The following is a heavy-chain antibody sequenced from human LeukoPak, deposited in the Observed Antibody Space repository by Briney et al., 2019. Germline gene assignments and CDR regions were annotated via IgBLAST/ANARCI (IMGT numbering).Heavy chain of an antibody. V-gene: IGHV1-18*01. CDR3: ARGIEYSSSSGDVTDAFDF. J-gene: IGHJ3*01. D-gene: IGHD6-6*01. CDR1: GYSFTSFG. Sequence: ASVKVSCKASGYSFTSFGISWVRQAPGQGLEWMGWISAYYGNTNYAQKLQGRVTMTTDTSTSTAYMELRSLRSDDTAVYYCARGIEYSSSSGDVTDAFDFWGQGTMVTVSS. CDR2: ISAYYGNT.